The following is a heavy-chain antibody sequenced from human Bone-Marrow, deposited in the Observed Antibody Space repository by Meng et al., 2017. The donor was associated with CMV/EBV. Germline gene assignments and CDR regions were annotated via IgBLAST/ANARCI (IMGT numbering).Heavy chain of an antibody. CDR1: GYTFTGYY. CDR2: INPNSGGT. J-gene: IGHJ4*02. CDR3: ARLPGIAVAGTDY. Sequence: ASVKVSCKASGYTFTGYYMHWVRQAPVQGLEWMGWINPNSGGTNYAQKFQGRVTMTRDTSISTAYMELSRLRSDDTAVYYCARLPGIAVAGTDYWGQGTLVTVSS. D-gene: IGHD6-19*01. V-gene: IGHV1-2*02.